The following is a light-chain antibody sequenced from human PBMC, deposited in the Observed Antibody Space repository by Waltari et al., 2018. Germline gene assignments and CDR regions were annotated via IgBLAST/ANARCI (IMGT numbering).Light chain of an antibody. CDR3: QKYGTLPAT. CDR2: DAS. Sequence: EIVLTQSPGTLPLSPGERATLYCRASQSVWRTLAWYQQKPGQAPRLLIYDASSRATGVPDRFSGSGSGTDFSLTISRLEPEDFAVYYCQKYGTLPATFGQGTTVEIK. V-gene: IGKV3-20*01. CDR1: QSVWRT. J-gene: IGKJ1*01.